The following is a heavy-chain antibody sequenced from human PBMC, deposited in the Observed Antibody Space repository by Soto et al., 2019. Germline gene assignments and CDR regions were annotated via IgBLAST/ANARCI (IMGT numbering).Heavy chain of an antibody. CDR1: GYKFTTYG. V-gene: IGHV1-18*04. CDR3: ARGLGTKGLDV. D-gene: IGHD7-27*01. J-gene: IGHJ6*02. Sequence: QVQLLQSGAEVKKPGASVKVSCKASGYKFTTYGITWVRQAPGQGLEWLGGISTYNGNTDDAQNLQDRVTMTTETSTSTAYLEVRSLTSDDTAVYFCARGLGTKGLDVWGQGTTVTVSS. CDR2: ISTYNGNT.